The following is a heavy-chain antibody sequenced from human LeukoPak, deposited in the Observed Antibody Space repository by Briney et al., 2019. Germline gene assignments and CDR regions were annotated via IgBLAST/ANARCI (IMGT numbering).Heavy chain of an antibody. CDR1: GFTSSTYW. CDR2: INSDGSST. J-gene: IGHJ4*02. CDR3: ARSYYGDYEDF. D-gene: IGHD4-17*01. V-gene: IGHV3-74*01. Sequence: PGGSLRLSCAASGFTSSTYWIHWVRQAPGKGLMWVSRINSDGSSTSYADSVKGRFTISRDNAKNTVYLHMNSLKVEDTAVYYCARSYYGDYEDFWGQGTPVAVSS.